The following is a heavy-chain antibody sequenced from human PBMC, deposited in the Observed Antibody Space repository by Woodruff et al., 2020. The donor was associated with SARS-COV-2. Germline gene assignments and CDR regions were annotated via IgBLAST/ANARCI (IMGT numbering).Heavy chain of an antibody. Sequence: NPSLKSRVTISVDTSKNHLSLNLSSVTAADTAVYYCARLALHFLFYYYMDVWGKGTTVTVSS. D-gene: IGHD3-3*02. CDR3: ARLALHFLFYYYMDV. J-gene: IGHJ6*03. V-gene: IGHV4-39*02.